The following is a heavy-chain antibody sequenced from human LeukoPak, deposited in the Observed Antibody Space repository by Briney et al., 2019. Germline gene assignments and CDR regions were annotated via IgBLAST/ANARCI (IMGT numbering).Heavy chain of an antibody. D-gene: IGHD4-17*01. J-gene: IGHJ4*02. V-gene: IGHV3-74*01. CDR1: GLTFSTYW. CDR2: INSDGSTT. Sequence: GGSLRLSCAASGLTFSTYWMHWVRQTPGKGLVWVARINSDGSTTNYADSVEGRFTVYRDNAKNTLYLQLNSLRAEDTAVYYCTKGTEPSDYGAHFDYWGQGTLVTVSS. CDR3: TKGTEPSDYGAHFDY.